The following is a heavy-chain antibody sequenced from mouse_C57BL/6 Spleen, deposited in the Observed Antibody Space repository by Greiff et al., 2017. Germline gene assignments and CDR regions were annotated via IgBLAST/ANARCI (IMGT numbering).Heavy chain of an antibody. J-gene: IGHJ1*03. CDR3: ARPFYYYGSSYWYFDV. CDR2: IWWDDDK. Sequence: QVQLKESGPGILQPSQTLSLTCSFSGFSLSTFGMGVGWIRQPSGKGLEWLAHIWWDDDKYYNPALKSRLTISKDTSKNQVFLKIANVDTADTATYYCARPFYYYGSSYWYFDVWGTGTTVTVSS. D-gene: IGHD1-1*01. CDR1: GFSLSTFGMG. V-gene: IGHV8-8*01.